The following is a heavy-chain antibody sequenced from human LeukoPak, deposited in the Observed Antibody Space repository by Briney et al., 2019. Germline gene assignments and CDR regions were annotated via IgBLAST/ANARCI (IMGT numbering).Heavy chain of an antibody. Sequence: SQTLSLTCAISGDSVSSNSAAWNWIRQSPSRGLERLGRTYYRSKWYNDYAVSVKSRITINPDTSKNQFSLQLNSVTPEDTAVYYCARDLSPIAAAQYYYYYYGMDVWGQGATVTVSS. D-gene: IGHD6-13*01. CDR2: TYYRSKWYN. CDR3: ARDLSPIAAAQYYYYYYGMDV. J-gene: IGHJ6*02. V-gene: IGHV6-1*01. CDR1: GDSVSSNSAA.